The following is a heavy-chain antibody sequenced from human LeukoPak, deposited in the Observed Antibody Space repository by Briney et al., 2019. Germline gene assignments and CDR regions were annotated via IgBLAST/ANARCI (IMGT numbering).Heavy chain of an antibody. CDR1: GFTFSSYT. J-gene: IGHJ4*02. CDR2: ISSSPSYV. Sequence: PGWSLRLSCAASGFTFSSYTMNWVGQAPGKGLEWVSSISSSPSYVFYADSVKGRFTSSRDDPKNSLYLQMNSLRAEDTAVYYCARDPIVVVPAAGDWGQGILVIVSS. CDR3: ARDPIVVVPAAGD. D-gene: IGHD2-15*01. V-gene: IGHV3-21*01.